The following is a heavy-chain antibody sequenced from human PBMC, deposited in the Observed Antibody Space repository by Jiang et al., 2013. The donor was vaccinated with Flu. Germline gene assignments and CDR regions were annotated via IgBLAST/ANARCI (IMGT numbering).Heavy chain of an antibody. J-gene: IGHJ4*02. CDR3: ARDLEERTEYYYDNSGLDY. D-gene: IGHD3-22*01. Sequence: VQLLESGGGVVQPGRSLRLSCAASGFTFSNYDMHWVRQAPGKGLEWVALIWYDGSNKYYADSVKGRFTISRDNSKNTLYLQMNSLRAEDTAVFYCARDLEERTEYYYDNSGLDYWGRGKPGHRLV. CDR1: GFTFSNYD. V-gene: IGHV3-33*01. CDR2: IWYDGSNK.